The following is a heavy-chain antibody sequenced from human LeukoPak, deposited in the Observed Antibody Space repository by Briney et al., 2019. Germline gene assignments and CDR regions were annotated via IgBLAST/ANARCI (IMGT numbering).Heavy chain of an antibody. D-gene: IGHD6-13*01. CDR3: ARSNIAAAGDYYYYGMDV. V-gene: IGHV4-59*08. CDR2: IYYSGST. Sequence: PSETLSLTCTVSGGSISSYYWSWIRQPPGKGLEWIGYIYYSGSTNYNPSLKSRVTISVDTSKNQFSLKLSSVTAADTAVYYYARSNIAAAGDYYYYGMDVWGQGTTVTVSS. CDR1: GGSISSYY. J-gene: IGHJ6*02.